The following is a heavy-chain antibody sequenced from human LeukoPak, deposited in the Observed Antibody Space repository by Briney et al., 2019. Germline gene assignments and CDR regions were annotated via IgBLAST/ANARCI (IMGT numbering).Heavy chain of an antibody. CDR1: GGSFSGYY. Sequence: SETLSLTCTVYGGSFSGYYWSWIRQPPGKGLEWIGEINHSVTTNYNPSLKSRVSISADTSKNQFCLNLSSVTAADTAVYYCARHCSGGSCYRYWGQGTLVTVSS. D-gene: IGHD2-15*01. CDR3: ARHCSGGSCYRY. V-gene: IGHV4-34*01. J-gene: IGHJ4*02. CDR2: INHSVTT.